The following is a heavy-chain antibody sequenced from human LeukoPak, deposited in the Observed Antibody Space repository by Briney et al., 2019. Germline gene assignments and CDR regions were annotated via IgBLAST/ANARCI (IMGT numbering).Heavy chain of an antibody. CDR1: GFTFSTYN. CDR2: ISSSSTYM. V-gene: IGHV3-21*04. CDR3: AKGLSGYYDSSGYYYAFDI. D-gene: IGHD3-22*01. J-gene: IGHJ3*02. Sequence: GGSLRLSCVASGFTFSTYNMNWVRQAPGKGLEWVSSISSSSTYMYYADSVKGRFTISRDNAENSLFLQMNSLRAEDTALYYCAKGLSGYYDSSGYYYAFDIWSQGTMVTVSS.